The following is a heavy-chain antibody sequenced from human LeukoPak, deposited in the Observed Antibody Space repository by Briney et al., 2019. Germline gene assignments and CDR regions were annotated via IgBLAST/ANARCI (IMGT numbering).Heavy chain of an antibody. CDR2: IYTSGST. Sequence: SETLSLTCTVSGGSISSYYWSWIRQPAGKGLEWIGRIYTSGSTNYNPSLKSRVTMSVDTSKNQFSLKLNSVTAADTAVYYCARHSSWIGGVDWFDPWGQGTQVTVSS. CDR1: GGSISSYY. D-gene: IGHD2-15*01. CDR3: ARHSSWIGGVDWFDP. J-gene: IGHJ5*02. V-gene: IGHV4-4*07.